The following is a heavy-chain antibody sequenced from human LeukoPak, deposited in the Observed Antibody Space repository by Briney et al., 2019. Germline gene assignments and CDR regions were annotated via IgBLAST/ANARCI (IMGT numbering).Heavy chain of an antibody. Sequence: ASVKVSCKASGYTFTSYDINWVRQATGQGLEWMGWMNPNSGNTGYAQKFQGRVTMTRNTSISTAYMELSRLRSDDTAVYYCARVSGVQLWFVFDPWGQGTLVTVSS. CDR3: ARVSGVQLWFVFDP. CDR1: GYTFTSYD. D-gene: IGHD5-18*01. V-gene: IGHV1-8*01. CDR2: MNPNSGNT. J-gene: IGHJ5*02.